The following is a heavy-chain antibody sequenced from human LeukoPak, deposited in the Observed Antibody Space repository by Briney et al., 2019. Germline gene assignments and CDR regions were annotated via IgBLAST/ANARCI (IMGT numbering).Heavy chain of an antibody. CDR3: ARTPDYVGAPYYFEY. V-gene: IGHV4-61*02. CDR2: IYTSGST. D-gene: IGHD4-23*01. CDR1: GGSISSGSYY. Sequence: PSQTLSLTCTVSGGSISSGSYYWSWIRQPAGKGLEWIGRIYTSGSTNYNPSLKSRVTISVDTSKNQFSLKLSSVTAADTAVYYCARTPDYVGAPYYFEYWGQGILVTVSS. J-gene: IGHJ4*02.